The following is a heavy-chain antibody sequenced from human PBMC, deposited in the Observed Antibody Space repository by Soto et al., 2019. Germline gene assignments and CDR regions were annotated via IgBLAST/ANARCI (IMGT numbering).Heavy chain of an antibody. CDR2: ISGSGGST. D-gene: IGHD6-13*01. CDR1: GFTFSSCA. V-gene: IGHV3-23*01. CDR3: AKASIAAAGYPDYYYGMDV. Sequence: LRLSCAASGFTFSSCAMSWVRQAPGKGLEWVSAISGSGGSTYYADSVKGRFTISRDNSKNTLYLQMNSLRAEDTAVYYCAKASIAAAGYPDYYYGMDVWGQGTTVTVSS. J-gene: IGHJ6*02.